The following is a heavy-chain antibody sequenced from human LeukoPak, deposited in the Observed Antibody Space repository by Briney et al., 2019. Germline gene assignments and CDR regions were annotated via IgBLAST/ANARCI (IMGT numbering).Heavy chain of an antibody. Sequence: TGGSLRLPCAASGFTFSSYSMNWVRQAPGKGLEWVSSISSSSSYIYYADSVKGRFTISRDNAKNSLYLQMNSLRAEDTAVYYCARALFDYGDYVFDPWGQGTLVTVSS. J-gene: IGHJ5*02. V-gene: IGHV3-21*01. CDR1: GFTFSSYS. CDR3: ARALFDYGDYVFDP. CDR2: ISSSSSYI. D-gene: IGHD4-17*01.